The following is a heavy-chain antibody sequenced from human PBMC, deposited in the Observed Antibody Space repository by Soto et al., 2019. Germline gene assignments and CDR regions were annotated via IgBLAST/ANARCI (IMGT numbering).Heavy chain of an antibody. CDR1: GFTFSSYD. V-gene: IGHV3-13*01. CDR3: ARGYPPRFFGVVLPPGDV. J-gene: IGHJ6*04. D-gene: IGHD3-3*01. Sequence: PGGSLRLSCAASGFTFSSYDMHWVRQATGKGLEWVSAIGTAGDTYYPGSVKGRFTISRENAKNSLYLQMNSLRAGDTAVYYCARGYPPRFFGVVLPPGDVWGKGTTVTVSS. CDR2: IGTAGDT.